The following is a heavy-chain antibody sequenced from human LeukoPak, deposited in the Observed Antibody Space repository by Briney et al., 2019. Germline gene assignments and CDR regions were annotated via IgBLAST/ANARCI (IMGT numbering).Heavy chain of an antibody. CDR3: AKSDWFDP. V-gene: IGHV3-74*01. J-gene: IGHJ5*02. CDR1: GFTFSGYW. CDR2: IKGDGSST. Sequence: GGSLRLSCAASGFTFSGYWMHWLRQAPGKGLVWVSRIKGDGSSTTYVDSVKGRFIISRDNTKNTLYLQMNSLRAEDTAVYYCAKSDWFDPWGQGTLVTVFS.